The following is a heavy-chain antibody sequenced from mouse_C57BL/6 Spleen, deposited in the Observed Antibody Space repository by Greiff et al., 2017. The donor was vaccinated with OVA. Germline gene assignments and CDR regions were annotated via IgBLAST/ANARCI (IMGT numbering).Heavy chain of an antibody. CDR2: ISSGGSYT. J-gene: IGHJ4*01. Sequence: DVKLVESGGDLVKPGGSLKLSCAASGFTFSSYGMSWVRPTPDKRLEWVATISSGGSYTYSPDSVQGRFTISRDNAKNTLYLQMSSLKSEDTAMYYCARHKITTVVADYAMDYWGQGTSVTVSS. V-gene: IGHV5-6*02. CDR3: ARHKITTVVADYAMDY. D-gene: IGHD1-1*01. CDR1: GFTFSSYG.